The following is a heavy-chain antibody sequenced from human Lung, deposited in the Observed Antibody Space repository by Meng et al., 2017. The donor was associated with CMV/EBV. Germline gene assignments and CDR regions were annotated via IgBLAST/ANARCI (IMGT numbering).Heavy chain of an antibody. Sequence: GGSXRLXXAASGFIFSNHVMSWVRQAPGKGLEWVSTISGSGGSTYYADSVKGRFTVSRDNSKNTLNLQMNSLRVEDTAVYYCAKKSGYDLGWYFDLWGRGTXVTVSS. CDR1: GFIFSNHV. CDR2: ISGSGGST. CDR3: AKKSGYDLGWYFDL. D-gene: IGHD5-12*01. V-gene: IGHV3-23*01. J-gene: IGHJ2*01.